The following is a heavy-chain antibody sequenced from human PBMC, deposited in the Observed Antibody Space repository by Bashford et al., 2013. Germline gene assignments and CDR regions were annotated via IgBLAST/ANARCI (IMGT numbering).Heavy chain of an antibody. CDR1: GYTLSSNH. D-gene: IGHD4-17*01. V-gene: IGHV1-18*04. CDR2: ISTYNDNA. CDR3: ARAPRDDYGDPDAFNI. Sequence: ASVKVSCKASGYTLSSNHISWVRQAPGQGLEWMGWISTYNDNAFYAQKFQGRVSMTTDTSTNTAHMDLRSLRSDDTAVYYCARAPRDDYGDPDAFNIWGQGTVVTVSS. J-gene: IGHJ3*02.